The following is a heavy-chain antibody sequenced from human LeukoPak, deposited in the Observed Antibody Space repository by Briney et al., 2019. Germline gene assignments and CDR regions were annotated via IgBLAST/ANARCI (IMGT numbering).Heavy chain of an antibody. CDR3: ARHIGARLASGYYYYMDV. D-gene: IGHD6-6*01. CDR2: IYYSGST. J-gene: IGHJ6*03. CDR1: GGSLRNYY. Sequence: SETLSLTCTVSGGSLRNYYWTWIRQPPGKELEYIGYIYYSGSTYCNPSLRSRVTMSLDTSKNQFSLKLSSVTAADTAVYYCARHIGARLASGYYYYMDVWGKGTTVTVSS. V-gene: IGHV4-59*01.